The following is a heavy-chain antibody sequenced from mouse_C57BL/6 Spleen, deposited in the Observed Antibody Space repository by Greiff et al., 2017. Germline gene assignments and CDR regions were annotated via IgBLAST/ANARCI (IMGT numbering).Heavy chain of an antibody. D-gene: IGHD1-1*01. Sequence: QVQLKESGAELARPGASVKMSCKASGYTFTSYTMHWVKQRPGQGLEWIGYINPSSGYTKYNQKFKDKATLTADKSSSTAYMQLSSLTSEDSAVYYCASTTVVAYYYAMDYWGQGTSVTVSS. J-gene: IGHJ4*01. V-gene: IGHV1-4*01. CDR3: ASTTVVAYYYAMDY. CDR1: GYTFTSYT. CDR2: INPSSGYT.